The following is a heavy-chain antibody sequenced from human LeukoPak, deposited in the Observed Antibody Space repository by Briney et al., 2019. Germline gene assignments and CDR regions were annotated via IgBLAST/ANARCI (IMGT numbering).Heavy chain of an antibody. Sequence: GASVKVSCKASGYTFTSYGISWVRQAPGQGLEWMGWISAYNGNTNYAQKLQGRVTMTTDTSTSTAYMELRSLRSEDTAVYYCVKELYYYGSGGFDYWGQGTLVTVSS. CDR3: VKELYYYGSGGFDY. D-gene: IGHD3-10*01. V-gene: IGHV1-18*01. CDR2: ISAYNGNT. CDR1: GYTFTSYG. J-gene: IGHJ4*02.